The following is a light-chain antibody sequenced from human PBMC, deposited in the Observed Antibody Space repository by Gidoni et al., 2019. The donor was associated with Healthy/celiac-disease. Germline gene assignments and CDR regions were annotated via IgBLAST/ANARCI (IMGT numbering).Light chain of an antibody. Sequence: VLTQSPDSLAVSLGERATINCKSSQSVLYSSNNKNYLAWYQQKPGQPPKLLIYWASTRESGVPDRFSGSGSGTDFTLTISSLQAEDVAVYYCQQYYSTPYTFGQGTKLEIK. CDR1: QSVLYSSNNKNY. CDR3: QQYYSTPYT. V-gene: IGKV4-1*01. J-gene: IGKJ2*01. CDR2: WAS.